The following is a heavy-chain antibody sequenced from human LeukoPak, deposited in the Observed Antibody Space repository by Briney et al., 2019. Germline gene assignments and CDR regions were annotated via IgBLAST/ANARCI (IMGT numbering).Heavy chain of an antibody. CDR2: ISWNSGSI. Sequence: PCRSLRLSCAASGFTFDDYAMHWVRQAPGKGLEWVSCISWNSGSIAYADSVKGRFTISRDNAKNSLYLQMNSLIDEDMALYYCAKDLFLVCCSGSYFDYWGQGTLVPVSS. D-gene: IGHD3-10*02. V-gene: IGHV3-9*03. CDR1: GFTFDDYA. J-gene: IGHJ4*02. CDR3: AKDLFLVCCSGSYFDY.